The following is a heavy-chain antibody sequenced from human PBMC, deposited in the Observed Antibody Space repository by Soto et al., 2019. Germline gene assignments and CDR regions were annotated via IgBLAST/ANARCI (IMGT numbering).Heavy chain of an antibody. D-gene: IGHD2-15*01. CDR2: IKSKTDGGTT. J-gene: IGHJ3*02. CDR1: GFTFSNAW. Sequence: EVQLVESGGGLVKPGGSLRLSCAASGFTFSNAWMSWVRQAPGKGLEWVGRIKSKTDGGTTDYAAPVKGRFTISRDDSKNPLYLQMNSLKTEDTAVYYCTTSRGYCSGGSCYSGAFDIWGQGTMVTVSS. V-gene: IGHV3-15*01. CDR3: TTSRGYCSGGSCYSGAFDI.